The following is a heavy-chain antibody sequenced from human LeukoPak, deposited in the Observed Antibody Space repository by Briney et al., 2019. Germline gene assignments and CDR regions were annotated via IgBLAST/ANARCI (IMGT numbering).Heavy chain of an antibody. CDR1: GFTFSKCA. V-gene: IGHV3-48*01. CDR3: ERDLSYGSSWYYYFDY. D-gene: IGHD6-13*01. J-gene: IGHJ4*02. Sequence: PGGSLRLSCTASGFTFSKCAMNWVRQAPGKGLEWVSYISSSSSNIHYADSVKGRFTISRDNAKNSLYLQMSSLRAEDTAVYYCERDLSYGSSWYYYFDYWGQGTLVTVSS. CDR2: ISSSSSNI.